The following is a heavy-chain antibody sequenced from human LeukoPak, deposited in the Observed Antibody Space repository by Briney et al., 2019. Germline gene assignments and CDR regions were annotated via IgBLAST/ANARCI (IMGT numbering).Heavy chain of an antibody. CDR3: AREGQGAWYWFDL. Sequence: PGGSLRLSCEASGFSSSSHTMNWVRPAPGKGQEWVSSIDRSSSYIYYADSMKGRFSISRDNAKNSLYLQMSSLRAEDTAVYYCAREGQGAWYWFDLWGQGTLVTVSS. D-gene: IGHD6-19*01. CDR1: GFSSSSHT. CDR2: IDRSSSYI. V-gene: IGHV3-21*01. J-gene: IGHJ5*02.